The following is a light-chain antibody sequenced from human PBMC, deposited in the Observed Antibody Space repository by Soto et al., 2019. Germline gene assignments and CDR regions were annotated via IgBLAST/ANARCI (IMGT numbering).Light chain of an antibody. CDR1: SSDVGGYNY. CDR2: EVS. Sequence: QSALTQPASVSGSPGQSITISCTGTSSDVGGYNYVSWYQQHPGKAPKLMIYEVSNRPSGVSNRFSGSKSGNTASLTVFGLQAEDEVDYYCSSYTSSSTWVFGGGTKLTVL. V-gene: IGLV2-14*01. CDR3: SSYTSSSTWV. J-gene: IGLJ3*02.